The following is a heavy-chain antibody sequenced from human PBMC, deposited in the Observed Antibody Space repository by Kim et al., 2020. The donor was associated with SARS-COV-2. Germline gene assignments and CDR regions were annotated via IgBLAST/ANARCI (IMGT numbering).Heavy chain of an antibody. Sequence: SETLSLTCTVSGGSINSTTANSYWGWIRQAPGKGLEWIGSIYYSGNTYYSPSLKSRLTISVDTPKNQFSLKLNSVTATDTAVYYCARHGGAWVTYCDFWGQGIXVTVSS. CDR2: IYYSGNT. CDR1: GGSINSTTANSY. D-gene: IGHD3-16*01. J-gene: IGHJ4*02. V-gene: IGHV4-39*01. CDR3: ARHGGAWVTYCDF.